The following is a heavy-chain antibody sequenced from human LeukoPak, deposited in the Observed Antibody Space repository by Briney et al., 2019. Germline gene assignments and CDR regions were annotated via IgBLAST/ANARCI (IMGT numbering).Heavy chain of an antibody. Sequence: SETLSLTCSVSGGSMSDYFWGWIRQPPGKGLEWIGHVYYIGKPTCSPSLESRVSISVDTSKNQFSLELTSVTAADTAVYYCARRFRTGGDLHHDAYDVWGQGTVVTVSS. CDR2: VYYIGKP. J-gene: IGHJ3*01. CDR3: ARRFRTGGDLHHDAYDV. V-gene: IGHV4-59*12. D-gene: IGHD3-16*01. CDR1: GGSMSDYF.